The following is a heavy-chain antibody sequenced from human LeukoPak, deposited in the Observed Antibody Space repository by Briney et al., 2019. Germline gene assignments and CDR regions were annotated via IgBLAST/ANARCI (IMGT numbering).Heavy chain of an antibody. Sequence: GASVKVSCKASGYSFTSNYIRWVRQAPGQGLEWMGMIYPRDGSTSYAQKFQGRVTVTRDTSTSTVHMEQSGLRSEDTAVYYCARDQEAFDYWGQGTLVTVSS. CDR2: IYPRDGST. V-gene: IGHV1-46*01. CDR1: GYSFTSNY. J-gene: IGHJ4*02. CDR3: ARDQEAFDY.